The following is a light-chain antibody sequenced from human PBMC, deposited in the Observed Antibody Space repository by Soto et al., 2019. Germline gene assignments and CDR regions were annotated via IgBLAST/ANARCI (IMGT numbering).Light chain of an antibody. Sequence: ELVLTQSPATLSLSPGERATLSCRASQSVSSYLAWYQQKPGQAPRLLIYDASNRATGIPARFSGSGSGTDFTLTISSLEPEDLAVYYCQQRYTFGQGTKLEIK. J-gene: IGKJ2*01. CDR1: QSVSSY. CDR3: QQRYT. CDR2: DAS. V-gene: IGKV3-11*01.